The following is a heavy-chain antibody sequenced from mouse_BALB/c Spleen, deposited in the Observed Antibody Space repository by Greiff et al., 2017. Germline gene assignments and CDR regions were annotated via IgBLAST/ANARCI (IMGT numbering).Heavy chain of an antibody. V-gene: IGHV1-69*02. D-gene: IGHD1-2*01. CDR1: GYTFTSYW. CDR3: ARGGHYYGYAY. Sequence: VQLQQPGAELVKPGASVKLSCKASGYTFTSYWMHWVKQRPGQGLEWIGEIDPSDSYTNYNQKFKGKATLTVDKSSSTAYMQLSSLTSEDSAVYYCARGGHYYGYAYWGQGTLVTVSA. CDR2: IDPSDSYT. J-gene: IGHJ3*01.